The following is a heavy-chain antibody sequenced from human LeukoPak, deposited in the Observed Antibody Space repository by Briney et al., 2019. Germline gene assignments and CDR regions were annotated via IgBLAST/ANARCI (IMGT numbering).Heavy chain of an antibody. CDR3: AKDIVYDRRGGFDY. CDR2: ISWNSGSI. CDR1: GFTFDDYA. Sequence: PGGSLRLSCAASGFTFDDYAMHWVRQAPGKGLEWVSGISWNSGSIGYADSVKGRFTISRDNAKNSLYLQMNSLRAEDSALYYCAKDIVYDRRGGFDYWGQGTLVTVSS. J-gene: IGHJ4*02. V-gene: IGHV3-9*01. D-gene: IGHD3-22*01.